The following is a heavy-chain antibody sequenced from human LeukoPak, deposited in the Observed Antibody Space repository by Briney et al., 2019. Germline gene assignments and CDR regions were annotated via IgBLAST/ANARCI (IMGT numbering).Heavy chain of an antibody. Sequence: GASVKVSCKASGYTFTGYYMHWARQAPGQGLEWMGWINPNSGGTNYAQKFQGRVTMTRDTSISTAYMELSRLRSDDTAVYYCARGDGLGEQQLSYYYYMDVWGKGTTVTVSS. CDR3: ARGDGLGEQQLSYYYYMDV. J-gene: IGHJ6*03. V-gene: IGHV1-2*02. D-gene: IGHD6-13*01. CDR2: INPNSGGT. CDR1: GYTFTGYY.